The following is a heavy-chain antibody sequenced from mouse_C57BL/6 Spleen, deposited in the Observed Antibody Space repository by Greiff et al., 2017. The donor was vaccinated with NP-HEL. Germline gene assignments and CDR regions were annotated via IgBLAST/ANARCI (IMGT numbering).Heavy chain of an antibody. CDR2: IDPSDSET. CDR3: ARIHGSSWGYGDV. J-gene: IGHJ1*03. D-gene: IGHD1-1*01. V-gene: IGHV1-52*01. CDR1: GYTFTSYW. Sequence: QVQLQQPGAELVRPGSSVKLSCKASGYTFTSYWLHWVKQRPIQGLEWIGNIDPSDSETHYNQKFKDKATLTVDKSSSTAYMQLSSLTSEDSAVYYCARIHGSSWGYGDVWGTGTTVTVSS.